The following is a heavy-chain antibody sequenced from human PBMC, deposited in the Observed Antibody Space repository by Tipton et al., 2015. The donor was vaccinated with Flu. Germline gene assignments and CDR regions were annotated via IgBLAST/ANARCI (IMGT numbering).Heavy chain of an antibody. D-gene: IGHD6-13*01. Sequence: QLVQSGAEVKKPGEPLKISCKGSGYSFSSYWIGWVRQMPGKGLEWMGIINPDDSETRYSPSFHGQATISVDKSIRTAYLQWSSLKASDTAIYYCARPRLESSSWPIDYWGRGTLVTVSS. J-gene: IGHJ4*01. CDR3: ARPRLESSSWPIDY. CDR2: INPDDSET. CDR1: GYSFSSYW. V-gene: IGHV5-51*01.